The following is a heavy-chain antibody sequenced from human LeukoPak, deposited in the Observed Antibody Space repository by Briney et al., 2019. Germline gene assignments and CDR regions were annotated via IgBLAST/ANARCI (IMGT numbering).Heavy chain of an antibody. J-gene: IGHJ5*02. CDR2: IYPGDSDT. Sequence: GESLKISCKGSGYSFTSYWIGWVRQMPGKGLEWMGIIYPGDSDTRYSPPFQGQVTISADKSISTAYLQWSSLKASDTAMYYCARLSWYYDYVWGSYPRGFNWFDPWGQGTLVTVSS. CDR1: GYSFTSYW. CDR3: ARLSWYYDYVWGSYPRGFNWFDP. V-gene: IGHV5-51*01. D-gene: IGHD3-16*02.